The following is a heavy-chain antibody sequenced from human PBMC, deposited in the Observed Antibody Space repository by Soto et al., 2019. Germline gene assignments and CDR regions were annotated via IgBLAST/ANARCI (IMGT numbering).Heavy chain of an antibody. J-gene: IGHJ4*02. CDR2: INPSGGT. V-gene: IGHV4-34*01. CDR1: SESFSNYY. CDR3: ARTPAVRVGRSFDY. D-gene: IGHD3-10*01. Sequence: SETLSLTCTVYSESFSNYYWSWIRQPPGKGLEWIGEINPSGGTNYNPSLKSRVTISKDTSKNQFSLYLSSVTAADTAVYYCARTPAVRVGRSFDYWGQGTLVTVSS.